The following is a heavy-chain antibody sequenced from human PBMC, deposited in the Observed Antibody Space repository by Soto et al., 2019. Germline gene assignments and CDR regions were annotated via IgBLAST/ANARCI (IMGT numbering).Heavy chain of an antibody. Sequence: SVKVSCKASGFTFTSSAVQWVRQARGQRLEWIGWIVVGSGNTNYAQKFQERVTITRDMSTSTAYMELSSLRSEDTAVYYCAAMSVVVVDATPYYYYGMDVGGQGTTVTVSS. J-gene: IGHJ6*02. CDR2: IVVGSGNT. D-gene: IGHD2-15*01. CDR1: GFTFTSSA. CDR3: AAMSVVVVDATPYYYYGMDV. V-gene: IGHV1-58*01.